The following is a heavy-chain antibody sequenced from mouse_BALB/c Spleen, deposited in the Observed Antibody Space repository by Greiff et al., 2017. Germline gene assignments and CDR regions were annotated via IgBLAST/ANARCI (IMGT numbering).Heavy chain of an antibody. CDR1: GFTIRDTY. V-gene: IGHV14-3*02. J-gene: IGHJ3*01. CDR2: IDPANGNT. Sequence: EVQLQQSGAELVQPGASVKLSCTASGFTIRDTYMHWVRQRPEQGLEWIGRIDPANGNTKYDPKFQGKATITADTSSNTAYLQLSSLTSEDTAVYYCDSLAYWGQGTLVTVSA. CDR3: DSLAY.